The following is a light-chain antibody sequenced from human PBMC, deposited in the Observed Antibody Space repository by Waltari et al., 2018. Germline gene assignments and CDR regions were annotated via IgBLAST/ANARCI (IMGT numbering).Light chain of an antibody. V-gene: IGKV1-5*03. J-gene: IGKJ1*01. CDR2: EAS. Sequence: DIQMTQSPSTLSASVGDRVTVTCRASQTIGTYLDWFQRKPGKAPKLLIYEASTLENGVPSRFSGSGSGTEFTLTISSLEPDDFATYYCQQYNSYWWTFGLGTKVEV. CDR3: QQYNSYWWT. CDR1: QTIGTY.